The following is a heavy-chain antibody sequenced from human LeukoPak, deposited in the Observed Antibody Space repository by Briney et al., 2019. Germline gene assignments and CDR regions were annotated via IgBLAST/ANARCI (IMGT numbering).Heavy chain of an antibody. CDR1: GFTFSSYS. CDR3: AREEIVVVPAWDY. Sequence: GGSLRLSCAASGFTFSSYSMNWVRQAPGKGLEWVSYISSSSSTIYYADSVKGRFTISRDNAKNSLYLQMNSLRAEDTAVYYCAREEIVVVPAWDYWGQGTLVTVSS. D-gene: IGHD2-2*01. J-gene: IGHJ4*02. CDR2: ISSSSSTI. V-gene: IGHV3-48*01.